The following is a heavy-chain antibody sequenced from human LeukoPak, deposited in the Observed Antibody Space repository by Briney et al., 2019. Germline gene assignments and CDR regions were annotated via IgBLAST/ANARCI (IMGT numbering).Heavy chain of an antibody. V-gene: IGHV4-39*01. J-gene: IGHJ4*02. Sequence: PSETLSLTCTVSGGSISSSSYYWGWIRQPPGKGLEWIGSIYYSGSTYYNPSLKSRVTISVDTSKNQFSLKLSPVTAADTAVYYCARHSTFNSRGFDYWGQGTLVTVSS. CDR1: GGSISSSSYY. D-gene: IGHD3-16*01. CDR2: IYYSGST. CDR3: ARHSTFNSRGFDY.